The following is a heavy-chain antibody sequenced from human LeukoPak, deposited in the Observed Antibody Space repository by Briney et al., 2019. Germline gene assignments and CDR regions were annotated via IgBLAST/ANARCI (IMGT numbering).Heavy chain of an antibody. CDR2: LNPNSGNT. Sequence: ASVKVSCKASGYTFTSYDTNWVRQATGQGLEWMGWLNPNSGNTGYAQKFQGRVTMTRDTSTSTVYMELSSLRSEDTAVYYCARGGGGSWKGWFDPWGQGTLVTVSS. D-gene: IGHD2-15*01. V-gene: IGHV1-8*01. CDR1: GYTFTSYD. J-gene: IGHJ5*02. CDR3: ARGGGGSWKGWFDP.